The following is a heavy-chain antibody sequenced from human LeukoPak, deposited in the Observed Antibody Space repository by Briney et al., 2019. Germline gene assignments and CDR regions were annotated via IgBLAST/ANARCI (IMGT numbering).Heavy chain of an antibody. V-gene: IGHV3-7*01. CDR1: GFIFSTHW. D-gene: IGHD6-19*01. Sequence: GGSLRLSCAASGFIFSTHWMNWVRQAPGKGLEWVAIIKGDGSETLYVDSVKGRFTISRDNTKDSLYLRMNSLRAEDTAVYYCVGGSGWLPDFWGQGALVTVSS. CDR2: IKGDGSET. CDR3: VGGSGWLPDF. J-gene: IGHJ4*02.